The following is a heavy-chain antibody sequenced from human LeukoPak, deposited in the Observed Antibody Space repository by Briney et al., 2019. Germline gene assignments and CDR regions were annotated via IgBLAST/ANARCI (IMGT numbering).Heavy chain of an antibody. V-gene: IGHV3-48*03. CDR1: GFTFSSYE. D-gene: IGHD6-25*01. J-gene: IGHJ6*03. Sequence: GGSLRLSCAASGFTFSSYEMNWVRQAPGEGLEWISYISSSGSTTHYADSVQGRFTISRDNAKNSLFLQMNSLRVEDTAVYYCARDGTPLYSSGWVYMDVWGLGTTITISS. CDR3: ARDGTPLYSSGWVYMDV. CDR2: ISSSGSTT.